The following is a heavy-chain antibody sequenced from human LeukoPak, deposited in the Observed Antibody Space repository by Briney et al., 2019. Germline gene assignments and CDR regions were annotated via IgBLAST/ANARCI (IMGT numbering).Heavy chain of an antibody. CDR1: GYTFTSYG. CDR2: ISTSTGDT. CDR3: ARDDNYGIFVNVDY. J-gene: IGHJ4*02. Sequence: ASVKVSCKASGYTFTSYGISWVRQAPGQGPEGMGWISTSTGDTKYTQKFQGRVTLTTDTSTSTAYMELSSLRSNDTAVYYCARDDNYGIFVNVDYWGQGTLVTVSS. V-gene: IGHV1-18*01. D-gene: IGHD4-11*01.